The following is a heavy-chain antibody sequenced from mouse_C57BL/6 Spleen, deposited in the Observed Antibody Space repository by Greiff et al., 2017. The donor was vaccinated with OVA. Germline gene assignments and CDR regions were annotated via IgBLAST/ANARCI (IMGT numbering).Heavy chain of an antibody. CDR3: ARRDGTPFAY. D-gene: IGHD4-1*01. V-gene: IGHV5-9*01. J-gene: IGHJ3*01. Sequence: DVKLVESGGGLVKPGGSLKLSCAASGFTFSSYTMSWVRQTPEKRLEWVATISGGGGNTYYPDSVKGRFTISRDNAKNTLYLQMSSLRSEDTALYYCARRDGTPFAYWGQGTLVTVSA. CDR1: GFTFSSYT. CDR2: ISGGGGNT.